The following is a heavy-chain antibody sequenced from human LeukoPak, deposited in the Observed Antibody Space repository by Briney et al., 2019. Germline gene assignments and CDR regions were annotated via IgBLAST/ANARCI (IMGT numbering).Heavy chain of an antibody. CDR2: IRSKAYGGTT. V-gene: IGHV3-49*04. CDR1: GFTFGDYA. Sequence: GGSLRLSCTASGFTFGDYAMSWVRQAPGKGLEWVGFIRSKAYGGTTEYAASVKGRFTISRDDSKSIAYLRMNSLKTEDTAVYYCTRLPCSGGSCYWFDPWGQGTLVTVSS. J-gene: IGHJ5*02. CDR3: TRLPCSGGSCYWFDP. D-gene: IGHD2-15*01.